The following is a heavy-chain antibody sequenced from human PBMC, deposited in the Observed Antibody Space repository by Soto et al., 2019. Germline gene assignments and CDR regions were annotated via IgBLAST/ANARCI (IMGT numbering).Heavy chain of an antibody. D-gene: IGHD6-19*01. CDR3: AKNGGSHSSGWYDYFDY. CDR2: ISSTGSST. V-gene: IGHV3-23*01. J-gene: IGHJ4*02. Sequence: PGGSLRLSCAASGFTFSHYAMTWVRQAPGKXLEWVSGISSTGSSTYYADSVKGQFTISRDNSKNTLYLQMNSLRAEDTAVYYCAKNGGSHSSGWYDYFDYWGQGTLVTVSS. CDR1: GFTFSHYA.